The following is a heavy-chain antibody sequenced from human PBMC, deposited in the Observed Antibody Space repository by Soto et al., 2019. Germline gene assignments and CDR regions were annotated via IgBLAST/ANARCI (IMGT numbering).Heavy chain of an antibody. V-gene: IGHV5-10-1*01. Sequence: EVQLVQSGAEVKKPGESLRISCKGSGYSFTSYWISWVRQMPGKGLEWMGRIDPSDSYTNYSPSFQGHVTISADKSISTAYLQWSSLKASDTAVYYCARLGWFRDGLGWFDPWGQGTLVTVSS. J-gene: IGHJ5*02. CDR1: GYSFTSYW. CDR3: ARLGWFRDGLGWFDP. D-gene: IGHD3-10*01. CDR2: IDPSDSYT.